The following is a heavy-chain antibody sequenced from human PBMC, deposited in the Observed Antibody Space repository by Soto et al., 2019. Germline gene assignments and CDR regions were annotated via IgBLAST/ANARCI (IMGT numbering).Heavy chain of an antibody. Sequence: ASVKVSCKASDYTFTSYGVTWVRQAPGQGLECMGWVSAYTAKTNYAQKLQGRVTMTTDTSTRTAYMELRSLRSDDTAIYYCARVAEDGTCPPPQGFDAWGQGTLVTVSS. CDR1: DYTFTSYG. CDR3: ARVAEDGTCPPPQGFDA. D-gene: IGHD6-19*01. CDR2: VSAYTAKT. V-gene: IGHV1-18*01. J-gene: IGHJ5*02.